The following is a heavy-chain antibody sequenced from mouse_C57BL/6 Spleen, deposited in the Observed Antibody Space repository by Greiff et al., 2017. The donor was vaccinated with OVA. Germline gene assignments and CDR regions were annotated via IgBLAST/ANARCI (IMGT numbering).Heavy chain of an antibody. CDR2: IYPGDGDT. CDR1: GYAFSSSW. Sequence: QVQLQQSGPELVKPGASVKISCKASGYAFSSSWMNWVKQRPGKGLEWIGRIYPGDGDTNYNGKFKGTATLTADKSSSTAYMQLSSLTSEDSAVYFCAREGGSSFYFDYWGQGTTLTVSS. CDR3: AREGGSSFYFDY. D-gene: IGHD1-1*01. J-gene: IGHJ2*01. V-gene: IGHV1-82*01.